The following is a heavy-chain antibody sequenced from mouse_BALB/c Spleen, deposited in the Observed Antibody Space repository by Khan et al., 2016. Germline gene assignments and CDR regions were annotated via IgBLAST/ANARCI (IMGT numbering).Heavy chain of an antibody. V-gene: IGHV3-2*02. D-gene: IGHD1-1*01. CDR2: ISYSGST. J-gene: IGHJ3*01. Sequence: EVQLQESGPGLVKPSQSLSLTCTVTGCSITSDYAWNWIRQFPGNKLEWMGYISYSGSTSYNPSLKSRISITRDTSKNQFFLQLNSVTTEDTATYYCARGDYGSSSWFAYWGQGTLVTVSA. CDR1: GCSITSDYA. CDR3: ARGDYGSSSWFAY.